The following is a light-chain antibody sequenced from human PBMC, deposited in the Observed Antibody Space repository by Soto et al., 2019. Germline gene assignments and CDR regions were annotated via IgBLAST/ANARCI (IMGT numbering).Light chain of an antibody. Sequence: DIVMTQSPAILSVAPGERATLSCRASQSVSSNLAWYQQKPGQAPRLLIYGASTRATGIPARFSGSGSGTDFTLTISSLHSEDFAVYYCQQYNNWPPTFGQGTKVDIK. V-gene: IGKV3-15*01. CDR2: GAS. CDR3: QQYNNWPPT. CDR1: QSVSSN. J-gene: IGKJ1*01.